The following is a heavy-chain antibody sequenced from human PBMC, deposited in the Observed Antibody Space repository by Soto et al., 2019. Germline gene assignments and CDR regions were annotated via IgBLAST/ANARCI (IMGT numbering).Heavy chain of an antibody. Sequence: ASVKVSCKASGDTFSGYPINWVRQAPGEGLEWMGRIIPAFGTTNDAQRFEGRVTFTADESTNTAYMELRGLLSEDTAVYYCARDGGFGELKYWGPGTLVTVSS. V-gene: IGHV1-69*13. J-gene: IGHJ4*02. CDR3: ARDGGFGELKY. CDR1: GDTFSGYP. D-gene: IGHD3-10*01. CDR2: IIPAFGTT.